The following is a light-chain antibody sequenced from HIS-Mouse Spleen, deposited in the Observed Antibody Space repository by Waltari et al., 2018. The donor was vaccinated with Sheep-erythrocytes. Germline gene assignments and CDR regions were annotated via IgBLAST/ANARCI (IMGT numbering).Light chain of an antibody. V-gene: IGKV1-9*01. CDR1: QGISSY. Sequence: DIQLTQSPSFMSASVGDRVTITCRARQGISSYLAWYQQKPGKAPKLLIYAASTLQRGVPSRFSGSGSGTEFTLTISSLQPEDFATYYCQQLNSYPHTFGQGTKLEIK. CDR3: QQLNSYPHT. J-gene: IGKJ2*01. CDR2: AAS.